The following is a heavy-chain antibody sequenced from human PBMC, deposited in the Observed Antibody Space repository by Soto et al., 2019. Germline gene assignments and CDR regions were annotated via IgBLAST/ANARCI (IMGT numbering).Heavy chain of an antibody. CDR2: SYYSGST. Sequence: QVQLQESGPGLVKPSETLSLTCTVSGGSISSYYWSWIRQPPGKGLEWLGYSYYSGSTNYNPSLKSRVTISVDTSKNQFSLKLSSVTAAYTAVYYCARRDAAALDYWGQGTLVTVSS. CDR1: GGSISSYY. J-gene: IGHJ4*02. CDR3: ARRDAAALDY. D-gene: IGHD2-15*01. V-gene: IGHV4-59*08.